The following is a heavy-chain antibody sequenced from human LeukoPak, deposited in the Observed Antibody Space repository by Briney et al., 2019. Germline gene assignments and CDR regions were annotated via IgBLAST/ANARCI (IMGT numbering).Heavy chain of an antibody. CDR3: ARAQMSAVAGRRIVQYGDY. CDR1: GFTFSDYY. D-gene: IGHD6-19*01. CDR2: ISSSGSTI. J-gene: IGHJ4*02. Sequence: GGSLRLSCAASGFTFSDYYMSWIRQAPGKGLEWVSYISSSGSTIYYADSVKGRFTISRDNAKNSLYLQMNSLRAEDTAVYYCARAQMSAVAGRRIVQYGDYWGQGTLVTVSS. V-gene: IGHV3-11*01.